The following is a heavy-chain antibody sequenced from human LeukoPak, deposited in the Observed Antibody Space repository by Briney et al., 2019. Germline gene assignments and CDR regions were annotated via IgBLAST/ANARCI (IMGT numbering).Heavy chain of an antibody. J-gene: IGHJ4*02. CDR1: GFTFSSYS. CDR2: ISSSSSYI. CDR3: ARVGLYYYDSSGHFDY. V-gene: IGHV3-21*01. Sequence: GGSLRLSCAASGFTFSSYSMNWVRQAPGKGLEWVSSISSSSSYIYYADSVKGRFTISRDNAENSLYLQMNSLRAEDTAVYYCARVGLYYYDSSGHFDYWGQGTLVTVSS. D-gene: IGHD3-22*01.